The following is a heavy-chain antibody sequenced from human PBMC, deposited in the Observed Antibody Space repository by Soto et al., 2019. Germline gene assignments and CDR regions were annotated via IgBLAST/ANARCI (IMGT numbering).Heavy chain of an antibody. V-gene: IGHV3-30-3*01. Sequence: GGSLRLSCAASGFTFSSYAMHWVRQAPGKGLEWVAVISYDGSNKYYADSVKGRFTISRDNSKNTLYLQMNSLRAEDTAVYYCARDRGSTYYDILTGYYDAFDIWGQGTMVTVSS. CDR1: GFTFSSYA. CDR2: ISYDGSNK. J-gene: IGHJ3*02. D-gene: IGHD3-9*01. CDR3: ARDRGSTYYDILTGYYDAFDI.